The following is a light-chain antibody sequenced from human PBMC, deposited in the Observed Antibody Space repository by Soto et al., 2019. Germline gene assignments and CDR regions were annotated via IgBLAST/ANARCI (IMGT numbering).Light chain of an antibody. CDR2: GAS. CDR1: QSVSSSF. J-gene: IGKJ5*01. V-gene: IGKV3-20*01. Sequence: EIVLTQSPGTLSLSPGERATLSCRASQSVSSSFLAWYQQKPGQAPRLLIYGASSRATGIPEKFSGGGSGTDFTLTISRLEPEDFAVYYCQHYGSSPPITFGKGTRLEIK. CDR3: QHYGSSPPIT.